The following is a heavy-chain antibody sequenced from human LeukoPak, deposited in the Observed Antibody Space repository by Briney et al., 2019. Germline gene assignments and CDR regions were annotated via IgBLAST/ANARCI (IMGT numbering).Heavy chain of an antibody. V-gene: IGHV4-34*01. CDR1: GGSFSGYY. CDR2: INHSGST. D-gene: IGHD3-3*01. Sequence: PSETLSLTCAVYGGSFSGYYWSWLRQPPGKGLEWIGEINHSGSTNYNPSLKSRVTISVDTSKNQFSLKLSSVTAADTAVYYCARPLNGFWSAKTPFDYWGQGTLVTVSS. CDR3: ARPLNGFWSAKTPFDY. J-gene: IGHJ4*02.